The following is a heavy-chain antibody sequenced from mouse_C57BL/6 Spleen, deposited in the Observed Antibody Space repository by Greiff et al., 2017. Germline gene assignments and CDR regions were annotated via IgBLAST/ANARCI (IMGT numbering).Heavy chain of an antibody. CDR3: TREGYYGNSSTGYFDV. V-gene: IGHV1-5*01. CDR2: IYPGNSDT. D-gene: IGHD2-1*01. CDR1: GYTFTSYW. J-gene: IGHJ1*03. Sequence: EVQLQESGTVLARPGASVKMSCKTSGYTFTSYWMHWVKQRPGQGLEWIGAIYPGNSDTSYNQKFKGKAKLTAVTSASTAYMELSSLTNEDSAVYYCTREGYYGNSSTGYFDVWGTGTTVTVSS.